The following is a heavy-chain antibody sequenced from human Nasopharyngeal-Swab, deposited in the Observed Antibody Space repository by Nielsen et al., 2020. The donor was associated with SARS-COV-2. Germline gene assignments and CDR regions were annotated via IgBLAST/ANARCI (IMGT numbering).Heavy chain of an antibody. CDR2: ISSSGSTI. Sequence: GESLKISCAASGFTFSSYEMNWVRQAPGKGLEWVSYISSSGSTIYYADSVKGRFTISRDNAKNSLYLQMTSLRAEDTAVYYCAREGRVYDFWSGYYMDAFDIWGQGTMVTVSS. D-gene: IGHD3-3*01. CDR3: AREGRVYDFWSGYYMDAFDI. J-gene: IGHJ3*02. CDR1: GFTFSSYE. V-gene: IGHV3-48*03.